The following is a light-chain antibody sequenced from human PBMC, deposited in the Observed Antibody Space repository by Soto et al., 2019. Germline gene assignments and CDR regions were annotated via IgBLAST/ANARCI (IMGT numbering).Light chain of an antibody. CDR3: QQSYSTPPT. Sequence: DIQMTQSPSSLSASVGDRVTITCRASQSITSYLNWYQQKPGQAPKLLIYGASSFQSGVPSRFSGSGSGTDFTLTISSLQPEDFGSYYCQQSYSTPPTFGGGTKVEIK. CDR2: GAS. CDR1: QSITSY. J-gene: IGKJ4*01. V-gene: IGKV1-39*01.